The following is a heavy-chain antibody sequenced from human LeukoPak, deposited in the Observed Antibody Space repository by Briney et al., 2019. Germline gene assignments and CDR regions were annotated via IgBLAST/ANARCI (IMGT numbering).Heavy chain of an antibody. J-gene: IGHJ3*02. V-gene: IGHV3-48*02. CDR1: GFTFSTYS. Sequence: GGSLRLSCAASGFTFSTYSMTSVRQAPGKGPEWVSYITSGSSIIYYADSVKGRFTVSRDNAKNSLYLQMNSLGDEDTAVYYCARDYMAAFDIWGQGTMVSVSS. CDR2: ITSGSSII. CDR3: ARDYMAAFDI. D-gene: IGHD3-10*01.